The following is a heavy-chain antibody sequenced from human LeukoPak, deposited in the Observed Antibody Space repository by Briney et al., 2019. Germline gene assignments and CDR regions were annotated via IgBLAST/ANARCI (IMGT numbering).Heavy chain of an antibody. CDR2: IYYSGST. Sequence: PSETLSLTCTVTGGSISSSSYYWGWIRLPPGKGLEWIGSIYYSGSTYYNPSLKSRVTISVDTSKNQFSLKLSSVTAADTAVYYCARDAIVGATGGYYWGQGTLVTVSS. D-gene: IGHD1-26*01. J-gene: IGHJ4*02. CDR3: ARDAIVGATGGYY. V-gene: IGHV4-39*07. CDR1: GGSISSSSYY.